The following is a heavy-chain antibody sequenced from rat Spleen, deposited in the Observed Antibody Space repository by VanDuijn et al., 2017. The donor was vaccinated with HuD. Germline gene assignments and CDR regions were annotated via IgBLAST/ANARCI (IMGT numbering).Heavy chain of an antibody. D-gene: IGHD1-11*01. V-gene: IGHV6-6*01. CDR3: ALNYGGYTGWFAY. CDR2: IKAKSNNYAT. Sequence: EVQVLESGGGLVQPGNSLKLSCATSGFTFSTAWMYWYRQFPEKRLEWVARIKAKSNNYATDYTESVKGRFTISRDDSKSSIYLQMNNLKEEDTAIYYCALNYGGYTGWFAYWGQGTLVTVSS. CDR1: GFTFSTAW. J-gene: IGHJ3*01.